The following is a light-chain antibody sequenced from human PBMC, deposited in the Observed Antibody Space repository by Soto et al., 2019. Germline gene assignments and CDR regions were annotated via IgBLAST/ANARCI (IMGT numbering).Light chain of an antibody. CDR1: QTISSY. V-gene: IGKV1-39*01. Sequence: DIQMTQSPSSLSASVGDRVTITCRASQTISSYLNWYQHKTGKAPKVLIYGTSSLQSGVPSRFSGSGSGTDFTLAITNLQPEDFATYYCQQSFHTPYTFGQGTKLEI. J-gene: IGKJ2*01. CDR2: GTS. CDR3: QQSFHTPYT.